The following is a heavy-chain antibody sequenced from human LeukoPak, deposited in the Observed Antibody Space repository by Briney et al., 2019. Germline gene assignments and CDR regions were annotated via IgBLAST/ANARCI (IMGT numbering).Heavy chain of an antibody. CDR2: INAGNGNT. J-gene: IGHJ4*02. Sequence: ASVKVSCKASGYTFTSYAMHWVRQAPGQRLEWMGWINAGNGNTKYSQKFQGRVTITRDTSASTAYMELSSLRSEDTAVYYCARVSSRFGEFLGYWGQGTLVTVSS. V-gene: IGHV1-3*01. D-gene: IGHD3-10*02. CDR3: ARVSSRFGEFLGY. CDR1: GYTFTSYA.